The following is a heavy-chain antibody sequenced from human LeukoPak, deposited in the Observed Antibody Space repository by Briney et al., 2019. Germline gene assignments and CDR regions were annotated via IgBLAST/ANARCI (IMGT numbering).Heavy chain of an antibody. D-gene: IGHD2-2*01. Sequence: GGSLRLSCAASGFTFSDYYMSWIRQAQGKGLEWVSYIISSGSTIYYADSVKGQFTISRDNAKNSLYLQMNSLRAEDTAVYYCASLPLYCSSTSCSRNFDYWGQGTLVTVSS. CDR2: IISSGSTI. J-gene: IGHJ4*02. CDR3: ASLPLYCSSTSCSRNFDY. V-gene: IGHV3-11*01. CDR1: GFTFSDYY.